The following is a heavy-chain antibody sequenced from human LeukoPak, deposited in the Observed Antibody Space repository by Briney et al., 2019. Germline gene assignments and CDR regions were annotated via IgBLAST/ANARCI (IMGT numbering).Heavy chain of an antibody. V-gene: IGHV3-30*18. CDR2: ISYDGSNE. Sequence: GGSLRLSCAASGFTFSSYGMHWVRQAPGQGLEWVTVISYDGSNEYYADSVKGRFTISRDNSKNTLYLQMNSLRAEDTAVYYCAKDRYAIVVLPAARIDYWGQGTLVTVSS. CDR1: GFTFSSYG. D-gene: IGHD2-2*01. J-gene: IGHJ4*02. CDR3: AKDRYAIVVLPAARIDY.